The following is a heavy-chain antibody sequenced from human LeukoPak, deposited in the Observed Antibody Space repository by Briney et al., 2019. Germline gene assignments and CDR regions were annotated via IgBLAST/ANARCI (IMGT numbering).Heavy chain of an antibody. CDR2: ISSSGSTI. J-gene: IGHJ4*02. V-gene: IGHV3-48*03. Sequence: GGSLRLSCAASGFTFSSYEMNRVRQAPGKGLEWVSYISSSGSTIYYADSVKGRFTISRDNAKNSLYLQMNSLRAEDTAVYYCARDLSGGSSDYWGQGTLVTVSS. D-gene: IGHD2-15*01. CDR3: ARDLSGGSSDY. CDR1: GFTFSSYE.